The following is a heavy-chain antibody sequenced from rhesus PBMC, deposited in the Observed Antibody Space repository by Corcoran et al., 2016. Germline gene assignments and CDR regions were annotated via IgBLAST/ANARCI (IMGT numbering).Heavy chain of an antibody. J-gene: IGHJ3*01. Sequence: QLQLQESGPGLVKPSETLSVTCAVSGGSISSNYWSWIRQAPGKGLEWIGYISGSGGSTPYNPSLKSRVTLSVDTSKNQFALKLSSVTAADTAVYYCANIVAASDAFDFWGQGLRVTVSS. CDR2: ISGSGGST. D-gene: IGHD4-29*01. CDR3: ANIVAASDAFDF. CDR1: GGSISSNY. V-gene: IGHV4-169*01.